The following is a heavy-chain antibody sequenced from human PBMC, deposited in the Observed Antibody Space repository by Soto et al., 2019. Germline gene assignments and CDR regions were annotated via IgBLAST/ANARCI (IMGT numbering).Heavy chain of an antibody. CDR3: ARVYRVGQLPHYNWFDP. Sequence: SETLSLTCTVSGGSISSSSYYWGWIRQPPGKGLEWIGSIYYSGSTYYNPSLKSRVTISVDTSKNQFSLKLSSVTAADTAVYYCARVYRVGQLPHYNWFDPWGQGTLVTVSS. CDR1: GGSISSSSYY. CDR2: IYYSGST. J-gene: IGHJ5*02. V-gene: IGHV4-39*01. D-gene: IGHD2-2*01.